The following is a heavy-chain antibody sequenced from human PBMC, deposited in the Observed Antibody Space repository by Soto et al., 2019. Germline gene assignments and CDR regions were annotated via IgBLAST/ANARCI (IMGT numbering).Heavy chain of an antibody. V-gene: IGHV3-23*01. J-gene: IGHJ4*02. Sequence: EVQLLESGGGLVQPGGSLRLSCVVSGFTFNNYAMNWVRQAPGKGLEWVSGISASGGSTYYADSVKGRFTISRDSSKHTLYLQMNSLRADDTAIYYCGIHFYYGSGSYYAVDYWGQGTLVTVSS. CDR2: ISASGGST. CDR1: GFTFNNYA. CDR3: GIHFYYGSGSYYAVDY. D-gene: IGHD3-10*01.